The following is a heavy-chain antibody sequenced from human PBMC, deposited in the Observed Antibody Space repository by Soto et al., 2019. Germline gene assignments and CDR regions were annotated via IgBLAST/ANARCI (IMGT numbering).Heavy chain of an antibody. J-gene: IGHJ4*02. D-gene: IGHD3-22*01. CDR1: GFTFSSYG. Sequence: GGSLRLSCAASGFTFSSYGMHWVRQAPGKGLEWVAVISYDGSNKYYADYVKGRFTISRDNSKNTLFLQMISLRAEDTAVYYCAKESPMIPTGVYWGQGTLVTVSS. CDR2: ISYDGSNK. V-gene: IGHV3-30*18. CDR3: AKESPMIPTGVY.